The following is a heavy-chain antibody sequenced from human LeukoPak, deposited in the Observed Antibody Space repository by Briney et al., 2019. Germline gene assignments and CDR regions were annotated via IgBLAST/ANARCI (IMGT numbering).Heavy chain of an antibody. J-gene: IGHJ4*02. CDR1: GGTFSSYA. Sequence: SVKVSCKASGGTFSSYAISWVRQAPGQGLEWMGGIIPIFGTANYAQKFQGRVTITADESTSTAYMELSSLRSEDTAVYYCARGYYYDFWGGHTGTYFDYWGQGTLVTVSS. CDR2: IIPIFGTA. D-gene: IGHD3-3*01. V-gene: IGHV1-69*13. CDR3: ARGYYYDFWGGHTGTYFDY.